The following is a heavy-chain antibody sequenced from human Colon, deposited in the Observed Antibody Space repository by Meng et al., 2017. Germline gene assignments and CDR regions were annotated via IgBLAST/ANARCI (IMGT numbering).Heavy chain of an antibody. CDR3: ARDLSHGSGSYSAFDI. D-gene: IGHD3-10*01. CDR2: IWYDGSNK. CDR1: GFTFSSYG. V-gene: IGHV3-33*01. Sequence: GESLKISCAASGFTFSSYGMHWVRQAPGKGLERVAVIWYDGSNKYYADSVKGRFTISRDNSKNTLYLQMNSLRAEDTAVYYCARDLSHGSGSYSAFDIWGQGTMVTVSS. J-gene: IGHJ3*02.